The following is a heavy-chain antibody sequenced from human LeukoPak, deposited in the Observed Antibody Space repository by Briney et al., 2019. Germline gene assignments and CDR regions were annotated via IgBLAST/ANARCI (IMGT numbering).Heavy chain of an antibody. Sequence: SVKVSCKASGGTSSSYAISWVRQAPGQGLEWMGGIIPIFGTANYAQKFQGRVTITADESTSTAYMELSSLRSEDTAVYYCAREGYDILTGYSLSWFDPWGQGTLVTVSS. CDR2: IIPIFGTA. CDR3: AREGYDILTGYSLSWFDP. V-gene: IGHV1-69*13. D-gene: IGHD3-9*01. CDR1: GGTSSSYA. J-gene: IGHJ5*02.